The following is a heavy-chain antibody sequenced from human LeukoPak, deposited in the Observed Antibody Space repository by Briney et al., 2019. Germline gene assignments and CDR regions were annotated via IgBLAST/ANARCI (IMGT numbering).Heavy chain of an antibody. V-gene: IGHV3-11*04. CDR2: ISGSGSTI. D-gene: IGHD6-6*01. CDR3: ARAGRRLLFLES. J-gene: IGHJ4*02. Sequence: GGSLRLSCADSEFTIRDHYVSWIRQAPGKGLEWVSYISGSGSTIYYGDSVKGRFTISRDDAKKSVYLQMNSLRAEDTAVYYCARAGRRLLFLESWGLGTLVTVSS. CDR1: EFTIRDHY.